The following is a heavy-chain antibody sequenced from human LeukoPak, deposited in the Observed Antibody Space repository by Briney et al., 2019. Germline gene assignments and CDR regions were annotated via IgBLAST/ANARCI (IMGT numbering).Heavy chain of an antibody. CDR3: ARESAYCSGISCYFDY. D-gene: IGHD2-15*01. J-gene: IGHJ4*02. CDR1: GFTFSSYE. Sequence: PGGSLRLSCEASGFTFSSYEMNWVRQAPGKGLEWVSYITSSGRTIYYADPVKGRFTISRDNAENSLYLQMNSLRAEDTAVYYCARESAYCSGISCYFDYWGQGALVTVSS. CDR2: ITSSGRTI. V-gene: IGHV3-48*03.